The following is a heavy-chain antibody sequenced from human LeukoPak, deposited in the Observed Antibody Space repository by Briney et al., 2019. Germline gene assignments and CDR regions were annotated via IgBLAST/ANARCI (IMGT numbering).Heavy chain of an antibody. V-gene: IGHV1-2*02. CDR3: ARGPYDSSGYQDY. J-gene: IGHJ4*02. D-gene: IGHD3-22*01. CDR1: GYTFTDYY. Sequence: ASVKVSCKASGYTFTDYYLHWVRQAPGQGLEWIGWINPNSIGRRYAEKFQGRVTMSRDTSISTAYMELSSLRSDDTGVYYCARGPYDSSGYQDYWGQGTLVTVPS. CDR2: INPNSIGR.